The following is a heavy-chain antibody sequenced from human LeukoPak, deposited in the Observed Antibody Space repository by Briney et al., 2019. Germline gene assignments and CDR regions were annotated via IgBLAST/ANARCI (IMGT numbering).Heavy chain of an antibody. V-gene: IGHV4-59*01. D-gene: IGHD5-18*01. J-gene: IGHJ6*03. CDR1: GGSISSYY. CDR2: IYYSGST. CDR3: ARTEESGYSYGYFGYYYYMDV. Sequence: SSETLSLTCTVSGGSISSYYWSWIRQPPGKGLEYIGYIYYSGSTNYNPSLKSRVTISVDTSKNQFSLKLSSVTAADTAVYYCARTEESGYSYGYFGYYYYMDVWGKGTTVTVSS.